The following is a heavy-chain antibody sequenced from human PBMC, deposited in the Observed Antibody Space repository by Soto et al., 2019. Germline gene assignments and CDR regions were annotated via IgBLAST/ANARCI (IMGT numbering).Heavy chain of an antibody. V-gene: IGHV1-69*13. CDR3: AIQPGDYSFFPTLNMPRPAFDI. J-gene: IGHJ3*02. Sequence: SVKVSCKASGGTFSSYAISWVRQAPGQGLEWMGGIIPIFGTANYAQKFQGRVTITADESTSTAYMELNSLRSEDTAVYYCAIQPGDYSFFPTLNMPRPAFDIWGQGTMVTVSS. D-gene: IGHD4-17*01. CDR1: GGTFSSYA. CDR2: IIPIFGTA.